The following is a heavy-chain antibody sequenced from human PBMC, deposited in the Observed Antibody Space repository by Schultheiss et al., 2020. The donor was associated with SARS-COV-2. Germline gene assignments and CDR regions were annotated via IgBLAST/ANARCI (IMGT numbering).Heavy chain of an antibody. CDR3: ARDRFWSGSDDGMDV. CDR1: GFTFSSYG. V-gene: IGHV3-33*01. J-gene: IGHJ6*02. D-gene: IGHD3-3*01. Sequence: GGSLRLSCAASGFTFSSYGMHWVRQAPGKGLEWVAVIWYDGSNKYYADSVKGRFTISRDNAKNSLYLQMNSLRAEDTAVYYCARDRFWSGSDDGMDVWGQGTTVTVSS. CDR2: IWYDGSNK.